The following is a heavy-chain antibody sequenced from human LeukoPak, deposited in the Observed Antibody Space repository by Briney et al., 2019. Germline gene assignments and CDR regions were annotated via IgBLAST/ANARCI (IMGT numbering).Heavy chain of an antibody. CDR1: GFRFSTYW. J-gene: IGHJ4*02. V-gene: IGHV3-7*01. CDR2: IKEDGSDK. CDR3: ARETGSYYYDSSGYRAFDY. Sequence: GGSLRLSCEVSGFRFSTYWMTWVRQAPGKGLEWVANIKEDGSDKYYVDSVKGRFTISRDNAKNSLYLQMNSLRAEDTAVYYCARETGSYYYDSSGYRAFDYWGQGTLVTVSS. D-gene: IGHD3-22*01.